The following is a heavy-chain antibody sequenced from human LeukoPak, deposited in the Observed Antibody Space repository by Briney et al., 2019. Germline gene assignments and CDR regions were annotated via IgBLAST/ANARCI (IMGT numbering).Heavy chain of an antibody. CDR3: ARGHRGYYFDY. Sequence: ASVKVSCKASGGTFSSYAISWVRQAPGQGLEWMGRIIPILGIANYAQKFQGRVTITADKSTSTAYMELSSLRSEDTAVYYCARGHRGYYFDYWGQGTLVTVSS. V-gene: IGHV1-69*04. CDR2: IIPILGIA. CDR1: GGTFSSYA. J-gene: IGHJ4*02.